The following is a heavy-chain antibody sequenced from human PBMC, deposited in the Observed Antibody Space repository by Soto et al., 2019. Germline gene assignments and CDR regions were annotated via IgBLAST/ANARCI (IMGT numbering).Heavy chain of an antibody. J-gene: IGHJ4*02. CDR1: GFTFDDYA. V-gene: IGHV3-9*01. CDR2: ISWNSGSI. CDR3: AKDRGLVLSFYFDY. Sequence: EVQLVESGGGLVQPGRSLRLSCAASGFTFDDYAMHWVRQAPGKGLEWVSGISWNSGSIGYADSVKGRFTISRDNAKNSLYLEMNCLRGEDTALYYCAKDRGLVLSFYFDYWGQGTLVTVSS. D-gene: IGHD6-19*01.